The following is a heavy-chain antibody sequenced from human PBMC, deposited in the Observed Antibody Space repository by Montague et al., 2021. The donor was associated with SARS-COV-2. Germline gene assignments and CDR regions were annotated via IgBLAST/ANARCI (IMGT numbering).Heavy chain of an antibody. CDR3: AGERVYRRNFDF. D-gene: IGHD5/OR15-5a*01. Sequence: SETLSLTCTVLGGSISSNYWSWIRQTPGKGLEWIAYIYKNENSNYNPSLKSRVAISLDTSRSQIYLNMTSVTAADTAMYFCAGERVYRRNFDFWGQGALVSVS. CDR1: GGSISSNY. CDR2: IYKNENS. V-gene: IGHV4-59*13. J-gene: IGHJ4*02.